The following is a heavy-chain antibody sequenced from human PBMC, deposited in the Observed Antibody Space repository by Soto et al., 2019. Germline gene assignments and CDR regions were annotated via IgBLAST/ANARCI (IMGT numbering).Heavy chain of an antibody. CDR2: ISGSGGST. V-gene: IGHV3-23*01. CDR3: AKATYDFWSGYYRDY. Sequence: GGSLRLSCAASGFTFSSYAMSWVRQAPGKGLEWVSAISGSGGSTYYAESVKGRFTISRDNSKSTLYLQMNSLRAEDTAVYYCAKATYDFWSGYYRDYWGQGTLVTVSS. CDR1: GFTFSSYA. D-gene: IGHD3-3*01. J-gene: IGHJ4*02.